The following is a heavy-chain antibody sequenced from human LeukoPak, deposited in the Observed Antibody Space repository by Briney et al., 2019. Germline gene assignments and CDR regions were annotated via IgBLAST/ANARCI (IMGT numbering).Heavy chain of an antibody. Sequence: GGSLRLSCAASGFTVSSNYLTWVRQAPGKGLEWVSVIYSGGSTYYADSVKGRFTISRDNSKNTLYLQMNSLRAEDTAVYYCARSGRGSGTYYKGPDYWGQGTLVTVSS. D-gene: IGHD3-10*01. V-gene: IGHV3-53*01. J-gene: IGHJ4*02. CDR2: IYSGGST. CDR1: GFTVSSNY. CDR3: ARSGRGSGTYYKGPDY.